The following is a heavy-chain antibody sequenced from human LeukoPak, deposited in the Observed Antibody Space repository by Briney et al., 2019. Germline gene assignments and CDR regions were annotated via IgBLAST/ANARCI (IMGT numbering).Heavy chain of an antibody. D-gene: IGHD2-2*01. CDR2: IYYSGRT. J-gene: IGHJ5*02. CDR3: ARGPAAMKFDP. V-gene: IGHV4-30-4*08. CDR1: GGSISSGAYY. Sequence: SQTLSLTRTVSGGSISSGAYYWSWIRQPPGKGLELVGYIYYSGRTYYNPSLKSRLTILVDTSKNQFSLKLSSVTAADTAVYYCARGPAAMKFDPWGQGTLVTISS.